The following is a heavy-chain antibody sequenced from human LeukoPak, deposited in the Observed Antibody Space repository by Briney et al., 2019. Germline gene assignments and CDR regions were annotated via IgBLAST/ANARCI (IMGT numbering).Heavy chain of an antibody. V-gene: IGHV3-30-3*01. Sequence: QPGGSLRLSCAASGFTFSSYAMHWVRQAPGKGLEWVAVISYDGSNKYYADSVKGRFTISRDNSKNTLYLQMNSLRAEDTAVYYCVKGNLLPMRPAYYLDFWGQGTLVTVSS. D-gene: IGHD2-2*01. CDR2: ISYDGSNK. CDR1: GFTFSSYA. CDR3: VKGNLLPMRPAYYLDF. J-gene: IGHJ4*02.